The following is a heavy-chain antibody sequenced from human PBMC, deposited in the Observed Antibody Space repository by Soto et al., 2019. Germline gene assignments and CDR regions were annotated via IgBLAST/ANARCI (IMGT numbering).Heavy chain of an antibody. D-gene: IGHD2-8*01. CDR3: AGRYCTNGVCYTNYYYYIDV. V-gene: IGHV3-23*01. Sequence: EVQLLESGGGLVQPGGSLRLSCGASGFTFSTYAMSWVRQAPGKGLERVSTITTSGGNTYYADSVQGRFTISRDNSKNTLYLQMNSLRAEDTAVYYCAGRYCTNGVCYTNYYYYIDVWGKGTTVTVSS. CDR2: ITTSGGNT. J-gene: IGHJ6*03. CDR1: GFTFSTYA.